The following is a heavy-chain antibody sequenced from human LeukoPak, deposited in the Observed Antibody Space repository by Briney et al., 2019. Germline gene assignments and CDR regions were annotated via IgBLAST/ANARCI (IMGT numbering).Heavy chain of an antibody. CDR2: MNPNSGNT. CDR1: GYTFTSYD. D-gene: IGHD1-26*01. V-gene: IGHV1-8*01. Sequence: ASVKVSCKASGYTFTSYDINWVRQATGQGLEWMGWMNPNSGNTGYAQKFQGRVTMTRNTSISTAYMELRSLRSEDTAVYYCARQGGSYPTVDYWGRGTLVTVSS. CDR3: ARQGGSYPTVDY. J-gene: IGHJ4*02.